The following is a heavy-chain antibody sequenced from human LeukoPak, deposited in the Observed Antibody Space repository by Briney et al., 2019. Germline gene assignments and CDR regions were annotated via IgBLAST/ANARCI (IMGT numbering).Heavy chain of an antibody. CDR2: IGGSGGST. D-gene: IGHD6-19*01. CDR1: GFIFSSYA. J-gene: IGHJ4*02. V-gene: IGHV3-23*01. CDR3: AKDLAYGSDHSGFDY. Sequence: GGSLRLSCAASGFIFSSYAMSWVRQAPGKGLEWVSAIGGSGGSTFYADSVKGRFTISRDNSKNTLHLQINSLRADDTAVYHCAKDLAYGSDHSGFDYWGQGTLVTVSS.